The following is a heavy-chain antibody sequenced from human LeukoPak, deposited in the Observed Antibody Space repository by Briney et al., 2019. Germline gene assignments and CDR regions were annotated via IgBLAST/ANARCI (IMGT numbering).Heavy chain of an antibody. CDR3: ARGYGDNPGAFDI. CDR2: IYYSKNT. V-gene: IGHV4-39*07. CDR1: GGSISSSSAY. J-gene: IGHJ3*02. D-gene: IGHD4-23*01. Sequence: PSETLSLTCTVSGGSISSSSAYWGWIRQPPGKGLEWIGSIYYSKNTYYNPSLKSRVTISLDRSKNQFSLKLSSVTAADTAVYFCARGYGDNPGAFDIWGQGTLVTVSS.